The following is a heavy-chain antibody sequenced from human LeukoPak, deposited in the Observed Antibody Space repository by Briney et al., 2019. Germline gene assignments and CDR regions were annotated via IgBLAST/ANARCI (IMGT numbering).Heavy chain of an antibody. CDR3: ARGDRLDP. CDR1: GFTVSSNY. V-gene: IGHV3-53*01. J-gene: IGHJ5*02. CDR2: LYSGGTT. D-gene: IGHD2-15*01. Sequence: GGSLRLSCVVSGFTVSSNYMSWVCQAPGKGLEWVSILYSGGTTLYADSVKGRFTISRDNSKNTLYLQLNSLRAEDTAVYYCARGDRLDPWGQGTLVTVSS.